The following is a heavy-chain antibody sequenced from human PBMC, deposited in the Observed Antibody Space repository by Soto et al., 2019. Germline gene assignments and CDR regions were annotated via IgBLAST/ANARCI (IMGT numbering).Heavy chain of an antibody. D-gene: IGHD2-21*02. CDR1: GFTFSSYG. CDR2: IWYDGSNK. CDR3: ARDSMTAPDAFDI. V-gene: IGHV3-33*01. J-gene: IGHJ3*02. Sequence: PGGSLRLSCAASGFTFSSYGMHWVRQAPGKGLEWVAVIWYDGSNKYYADSVKGRFTISRDNSKNKLYLQMNSLRAEDTAVYYCARDSMTAPDAFDIWGQGTMVTVSS.